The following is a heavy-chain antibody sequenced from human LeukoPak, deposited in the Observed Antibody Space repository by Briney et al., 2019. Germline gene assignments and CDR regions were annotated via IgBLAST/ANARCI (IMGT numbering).Heavy chain of an antibody. V-gene: IGHV3-30*18. CDR1: GFTFSSYG. Sequence: GGSLRLSCAASGFTFSSYGMHWVRQAPAKGLEWVAVISYDGSNKYYGDSVKGRFTISRDNSKNTLFLQMNSLRAEDTAVYYCAKGGTYYYDTSSAYDWSDYFHYWGQGTLVTVSS. J-gene: IGHJ4*02. D-gene: IGHD3-22*01. CDR2: ISYDGSNK. CDR3: AKGGTYYYDTSSAYDWSDYFHY.